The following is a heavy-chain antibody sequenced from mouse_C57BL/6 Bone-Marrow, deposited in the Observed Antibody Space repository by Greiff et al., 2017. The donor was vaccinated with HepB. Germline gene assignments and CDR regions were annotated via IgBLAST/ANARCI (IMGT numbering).Heavy chain of an antibody. V-gene: IGHV6-6*01. D-gene: IGHD1-1*01. Sequence: EVKLMDSGGGLVQPGGSMKLSCAASGFTFSDAWMDWVRQSPEKGLEWVAEIRNKANNHATYYAESVKGRFTISRDDSKSSVYLQMNSLRAEDTGIYYCTRAYYYGSNYYYAMDYWGQGTSVTVSS. CDR3: TRAYYYGSNYYYAMDY. J-gene: IGHJ4*01. CDR1: GFTFSDAW. CDR2: IRNKANNHAT.